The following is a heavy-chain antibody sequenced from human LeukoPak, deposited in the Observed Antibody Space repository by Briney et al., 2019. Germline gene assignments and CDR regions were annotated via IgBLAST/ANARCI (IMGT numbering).Heavy chain of an antibody. CDR2: LNPQTGDT. D-gene: IGHD4-17*01. V-gene: IGHV1-2*02. CDR3: ARARLLGYGVGSY. CDR1: GYAFSAYY. Sequence: AASVKVSCKASGYAFSAYYMHWVRQAPGQGLEWVGWLNPQTGDTHFAQKFQGRVTFTRDTSISTAYMELSRLRSDDTAVYYCARARLLGYGVGSYWGQGTLVTVSS. J-gene: IGHJ4*02.